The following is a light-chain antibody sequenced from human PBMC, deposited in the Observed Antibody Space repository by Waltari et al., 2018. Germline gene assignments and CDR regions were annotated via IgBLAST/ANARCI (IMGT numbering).Light chain of an antibody. Sequence: EIVLTQSPDTLSLSPGETASLSCRASQTVYNYLDWYQQKPGQAPRLLIYGASNRAPDIPARFSASGSGTDFTLTSSSLESEDFAVYYCHQRRNWPLTFGGGTKVEIK. CDR1: QTVYNY. J-gene: IGKJ4*01. V-gene: IGKV3-11*01. CDR2: GAS. CDR3: HQRRNWPLT.